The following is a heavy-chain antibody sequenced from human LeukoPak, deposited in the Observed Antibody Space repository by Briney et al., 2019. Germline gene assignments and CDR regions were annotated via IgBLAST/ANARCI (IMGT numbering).Heavy chain of an antibody. CDR1: GYTFTSYY. CDR3: ARKLNVAGPFDY. Sequence: GASVKVSCKASGYTFTSYYMHWVRQAPGQGLEWMGKINPSGGSTSYAQKFQGRVTMTRDTSTSTVYMELSSLRSEDTAVYYCARKLNVAGPFDYWGQGTLVTVSS. CDR2: INPSGGST. D-gene: IGHD2-15*01. J-gene: IGHJ4*02. V-gene: IGHV1-46*01.